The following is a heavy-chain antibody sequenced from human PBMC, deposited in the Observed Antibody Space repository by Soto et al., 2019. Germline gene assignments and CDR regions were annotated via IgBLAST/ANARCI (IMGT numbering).Heavy chain of an antibody. Sequence: SVKVSCKASGYTFTSYAMHWVRQAPGQRLEWMGWINAGNGNTKYSQKFQGRVTITRDTSASTAYMELSSLRSEDTAVYYCARDVGIAAAGTGDNWFDPWGQGTLVTVSS. CDR3: ARDVGIAAAGTGDNWFDP. V-gene: IGHV1-3*01. CDR2: INAGNGNT. D-gene: IGHD6-13*01. CDR1: GYTFTSYA. J-gene: IGHJ5*02.